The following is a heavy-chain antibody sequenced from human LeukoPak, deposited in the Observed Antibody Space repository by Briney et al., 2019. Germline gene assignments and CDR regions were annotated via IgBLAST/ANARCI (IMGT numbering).Heavy chain of an antibody. CDR1: GFTFSSYG. J-gene: IGHJ4*02. D-gene: IGHD6-19*01. V-gene: IGHV3-30*02. CDR3: ATKQWLAPPPDS. Sequence: GGSLRLSCAASGFTFSSYGMHWVRQAPGKGLEWVAVTRNDGSNKYYVGSVKGRFTISRDNSKNTLFLQMNSLRAEDTAVYYCATKQWLAPPPDSWGQGTPVTVSS. CDR2: TRNDGSNK.